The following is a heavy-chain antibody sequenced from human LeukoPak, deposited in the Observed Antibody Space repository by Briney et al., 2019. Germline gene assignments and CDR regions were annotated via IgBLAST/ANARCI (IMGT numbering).Heavy chain of an antibody. CDR1: GGSISSGGYY. J-gene: IGHJ5*01. V-gene: IGHV4-31*03. Sequence: SETLSLTCTVSGGSISSGGYYWSWIRQHPGKGLEWIGYIYYSGSTYYNPSLKSRVTISVDTSKNQFSLKLTSVTAADTAVYYCARGRTTVTNGWFDSWGQGTLVTVSS. D-gene: IGHD4-17*01. CDR2: IYYSGST. CDR3: ARGRTTVTNGWFDS.